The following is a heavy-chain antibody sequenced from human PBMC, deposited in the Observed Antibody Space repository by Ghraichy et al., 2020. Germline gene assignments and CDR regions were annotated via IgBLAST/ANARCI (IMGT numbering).Heavy chain of an antibody. CDR2: NRDSGTT. V-gene: IGHV4-59*01. D-gene: IGHD2-15*01. Sequence: SETLSLTCSVSGGSFSYYWSWIRQSPGKGLQWIGYNRDSGTTNYNPPLNSRVSMSIATSNNQFSLQMTSVTAADMAVYYYATPALVGSGHARAFDIWGQGTMVTVSS. J-gene: IGHJ3*02. CDR1: GGSFSYY. CDR3: ATPALVGSGHARAFDI.